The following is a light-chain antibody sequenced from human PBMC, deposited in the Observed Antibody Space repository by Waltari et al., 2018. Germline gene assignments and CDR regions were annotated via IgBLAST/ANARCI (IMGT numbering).Light chain of an antibody. CDR2: QDD. J-gene: IGLJ2*01. CDR3: QAWDTDTVI. CDR1: KLGEKY. V-gene: IGLV3-1*01. Sequence: SYEVTQSPSVSVSPGQTAAITCSGDKLGEKYVCWYQQKPGQSPLLVLYQDDKRPPGIPGRFSGSNSGNTATLVISGTQAMDEADYYCQAWDTDTVIFGGGTKLTVL.